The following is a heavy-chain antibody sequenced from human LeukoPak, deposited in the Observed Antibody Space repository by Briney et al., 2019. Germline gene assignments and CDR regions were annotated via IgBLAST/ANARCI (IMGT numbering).Heavy chain of an antibody. CDR2: ISAYNGNT. CDR1: GYTFTSYD. CDR3: ATYCTGGSCDSEDYYYGMDA. V-gene: IGHV1-18*01. J-gene: IGHJ6*02. Sequence: ASVKVSCKASGYTFTSYDINWVRQATGQGLEWMGWISAYNGNTNYAKKFQGRVTLTTDTSTSTAYMELRSLRSDDTALYYCATYCTGGSCDSEDYYYGMDAWGQGTTVTVSS. D-gene: IGHD2-15*01.